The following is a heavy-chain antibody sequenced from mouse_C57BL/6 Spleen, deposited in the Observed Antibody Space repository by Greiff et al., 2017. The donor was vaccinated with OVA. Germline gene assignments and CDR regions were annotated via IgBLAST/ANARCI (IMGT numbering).Heavy chain of an antibody. V-gene: IGHV5-4*03. Sequence: EVKLVESGGGLVKPGGSLKLSCAASGFTFSSYAMSWVRQTPEKRLEWVATISDGGSYTYYPDNVKGRFTISRDNAKNNLYLQMSHLKSEDTAMYYCARSQLGRGWYFDVWGTGTTVTVSS. D-gene: IGHD4-1*02. CDR1: GFTFSSYA. J-gene: IGHJ1*03. CDR2: ISDGGSYT. CDR3: ARSQLGRGWYFDV.